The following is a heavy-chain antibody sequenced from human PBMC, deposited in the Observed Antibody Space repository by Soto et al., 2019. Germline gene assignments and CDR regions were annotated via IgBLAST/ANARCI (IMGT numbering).Heavy chain of an antibody. CDR2: IYPGDSDT. J-gene: IGHJ6*02. CDR1: GYSFTSYW. D-gene: IGHD6-13*01. CDR3: ARISEGTAEPYYYGMDV. Sequence: GGSLRLSCKGSGYSFTSYWIGWVRQMPGKGLEWMGIIYPGDSDTRYSPSFQGQVTISADKSISTAYLQWSSLKASDTAMYYCARISEGTAEPYYYGMDVWGQGTTVTVSS. V-gene: IGHV5-51*01.